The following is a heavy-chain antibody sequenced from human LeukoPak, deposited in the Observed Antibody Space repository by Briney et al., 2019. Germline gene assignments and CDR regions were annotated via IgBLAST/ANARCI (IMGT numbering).Heavy chain of an antibody. CDR2: IYSGGTT. V-gene: IGHV3-53*01. CDR3: AKGVVAVGIIGY. CDR1: GFTVSNNY. Sequence: GGSLRLSCAASGFTVSNNYMSWVRQAPGKGLEWVSVIYSGGTTYYADSVKGRFTISRDNSKDTLYLQMNSLRAEDTAVYYCAKGVVAVGIIGYWGQGTLVTVSS. J-gene: IGHJ4*02. D-gene: IGHD6-13*01.